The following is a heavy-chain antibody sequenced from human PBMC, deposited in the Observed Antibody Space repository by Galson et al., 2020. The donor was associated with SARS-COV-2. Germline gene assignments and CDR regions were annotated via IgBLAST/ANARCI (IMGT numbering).Heavy chain of an antibody. CDR3: VRDRLSYSYDSSGPSAAFDI. CDR2: IYYSETT. V-gene: IGHV4-30-4*08. Sequence: SETLSLTCTVSGDSVSSGDYYWSWIRQPPGQGLEWIGYIYYSETTYYNPSLKGRVTISAETSKNQFSPTLSSVTAADTAVYYCVRDRLSYSYDSSGPSAAFDIWGQGTMVTVSS. J-gene: IGHJ3*02. D-gene: IGHD3-22*01. CDR1: GDSVSSGDYY.